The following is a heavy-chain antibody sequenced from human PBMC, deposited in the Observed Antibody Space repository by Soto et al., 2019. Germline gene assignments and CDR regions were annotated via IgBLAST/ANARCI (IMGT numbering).Heavy chain of an antibody. V-gene: IGHV3-23*01. CDR1: GFTFGNYA. J-gene: IGHJ6*02. CDR2: LSGSSLNT. Sequence: LRLSCEASGFTFGNYAMTWVRQGPGRGLEWVSALSGSSLNTYYADSVKGRFTISRDNSKNTMYLGMNSLRVDDTAVYYCTTQFFLSSRKPPEDVWGQGTPVTVSS. CDR3: TTQFFLSSRKPPEDV.